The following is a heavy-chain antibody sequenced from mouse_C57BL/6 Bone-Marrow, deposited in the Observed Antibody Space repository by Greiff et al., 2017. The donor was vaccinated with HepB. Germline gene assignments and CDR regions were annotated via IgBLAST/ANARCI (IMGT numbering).Heavy chain of an antibody. CDR3: TPIYYDYPYAMDY. V-gene: IGHV14-4*01. J-gene: IGHJ4*01. CDR2: IDPENGDT. D-gene: IGHD2-4*01. CDR1: GFNIKDDY. Sequence: VQLQQSGAELVRPGASVKLSCTASGFNIKDDYMHWVKPRPEQGLEWIGWIDPENGDTEYASKFQGKATITAYTSSNTAYLQLSSLTSEDTAVYYGTPIYYDYPYAMDYWGQGTSVTVSS.